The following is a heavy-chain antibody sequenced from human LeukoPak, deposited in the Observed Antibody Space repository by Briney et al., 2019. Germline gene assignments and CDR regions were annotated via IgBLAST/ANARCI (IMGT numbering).Heavy chain of an antibody. CDR2: INHSGST. CDR1: GGSFSGYY. D-gene: IGHD6-19*01. J-gene: IGHJ6*02. Sequence: SETLSLTCAVYGGSFSGYYWSWIRQPPGKGLEWIGEINHSGSTNCNPSLKSRVTISVDTSKNQFSLKLSSVTAADTAVYYCARGRGSSSGWYYYYGMDVWGQGTTVTVSS. CDR3: ARGRGSSSGWYYYYGMDV. V-gene: IGHV4-34*01.